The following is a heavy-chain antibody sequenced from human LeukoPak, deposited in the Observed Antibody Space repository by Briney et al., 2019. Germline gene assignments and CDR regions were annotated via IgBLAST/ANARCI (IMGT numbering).Heavy chain of an antibody. CDR3: ARLPNYYDSSGHSLDY. V-gene: IGHV3-30-3*01. CDR1: GFTFSSYA. Sequence: AGGSLRLSCAASGFTFSSYAMHWVRQAPGKGLEWVAVISYDGSNKYYADSVKGRFTISRDNSKNTLYLQMNSLRAEDTAVYYCARLPNYYDSSGHSLDYWGQGTLVTVSS. D-gene: IGHD3-22*01. CDR2: ISYDGSNK. J-gene: IGHJ4*02.